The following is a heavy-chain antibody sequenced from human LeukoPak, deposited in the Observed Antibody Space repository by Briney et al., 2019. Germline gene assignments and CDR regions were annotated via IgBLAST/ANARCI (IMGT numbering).Heavy chain of an antibody. CDR3: ARTVYYYDSSGYSAFDY. CDR2: IYHGGST. J-gene: IGHJ4*02. Sequence: SETLSLTCTVSGFPIGSYYWGWIRQPPGKGLEWIGTIYHGGSTYYIPSLKSRVAISVDTSKNQFSLKLISVTAADTAVYYCARTVYYYDSSGYSAFDYWGQGTLVTVSS. D-gene: IGHD3-22*01. CDR1: GFPIGSYY. V-gene: IGHV4-38-2*02.